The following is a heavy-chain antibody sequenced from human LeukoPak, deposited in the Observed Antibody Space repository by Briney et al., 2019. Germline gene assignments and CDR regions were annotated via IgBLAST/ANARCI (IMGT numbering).Heavy chain of an antibody. CDR1: GYTFTGYY. D-gene: IGHD1-26*01. CDR2: INPNSGGT. CDR3: ARGLYSGSYSPKGGNWFDP. Sequence: ASVKVSCKASGYTFTGYYMHWVRHAPGQGLEWMGWINPNSGGTNYAQKFQGRVTMTRDTSISTAYMELSRLRSDDTAVYYCARGLYSGSYSPKGGNWFDPWGQGTLVTVSS. V-gene: IGHV1-2*02. J-gene: IGHJ5*02.